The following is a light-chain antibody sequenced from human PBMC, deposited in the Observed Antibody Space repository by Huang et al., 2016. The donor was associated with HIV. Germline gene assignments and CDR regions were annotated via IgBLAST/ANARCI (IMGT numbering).Light chain of an antibody. J-gene: IGKJ1*01. Sequence: EIVMTQSPATLSVYPGERAILLCRASQNIDTNVAWYQQKPGQAPRLLIFGASTRATGISARFTGGVSETEFTLTINSVQSEDVAMYYCHQYNDWPPWTFGQGTRVEI. CDR2: GAS. CDR3: HQYNDWPPWT. CDR1: QNIDTN. V-gene: IGKV3-15*01.